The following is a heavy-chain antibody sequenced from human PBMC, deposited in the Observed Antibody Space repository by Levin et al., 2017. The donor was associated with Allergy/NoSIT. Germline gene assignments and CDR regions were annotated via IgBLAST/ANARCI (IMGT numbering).Heavy chain of an antibody. V-gene: IGHV1-8*01. CDR1: GYTFTSYD. Sequence: GESLKISCKASGYTFTSYDINWVRQATGQGLEWMGWMNPNSGNTGYAQKFQGRVTMTRNTSISTAYMELSSLRSEDTAVYYCARGDGDQLLVDPWGQGTLVTVSS. CDR2: MNPNSGNT. J-gene: IGHJ5*02. CDR3: ARGDGDQLLVDP. D-gene: IGHD2-2*01.